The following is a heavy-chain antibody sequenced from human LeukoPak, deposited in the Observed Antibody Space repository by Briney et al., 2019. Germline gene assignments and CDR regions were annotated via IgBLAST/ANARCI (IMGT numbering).Heavy chain of an antibody. V-gene: IGHV4-34*01. Sequence: SETLSLTCAVYGGSFSTNYWSWIRQPPGKGLEWIGETNHSGSTNYNPSLKSRVTISVDTSKNQFSLKLSSVTAADTAVYYCARRSRGSYLYNWFDPWGQGTLVTVSS. CDR2: TNHSGST. CDR3: ARRSRGSYLYNWFDP. J-gene: IGHJ5*02. D-gene: IGHD1-26*01. CDR1: GGSFSTNY.